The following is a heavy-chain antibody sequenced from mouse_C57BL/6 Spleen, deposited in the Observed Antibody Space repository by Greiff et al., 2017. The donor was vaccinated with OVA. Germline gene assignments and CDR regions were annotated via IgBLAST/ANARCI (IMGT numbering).Heavy chain of an antibody. V-gene: IGHV1-64*01. Sequence: QVQLQQPGAELVKPGASVKLSCKASGYTFTSYWMPWVKQTPGQGLEWIGFINTNSGNTNYNEKFKSKATLTVDKASSTAYMQISSLTSEDTAVYYCTRPGTVIDFGCWGQGTTVTVAT. CDR3: TRPGTVIDFGC. D-gene: IGHD4-1*01. J-gene: IGHJ2*01. CDR2: INTNSGNT. CDR1: GYTFTSYW.